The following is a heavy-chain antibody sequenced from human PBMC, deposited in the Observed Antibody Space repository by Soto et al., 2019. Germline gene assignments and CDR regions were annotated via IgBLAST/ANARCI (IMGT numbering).Heavy chain of an antibody. CDR1: GFTFSSYA. V-gene: IGHV3-30-3*01. D-gene: IGHD6-13*01. CDR2: ISYDGSNK. Sequence: PGGSLRLSCAASGFTFSSYAMHWVRQAPGKGLEWVAVISYDGSNKYYADSVKGRFTISRDNSKNTLYLQMNSLRAEDTAVYYCARAGRSWYDPVHYWGQGTLVTVSS. J-gene: IGHJ4*02. CDR3: ARAGRSWYDPVHY.